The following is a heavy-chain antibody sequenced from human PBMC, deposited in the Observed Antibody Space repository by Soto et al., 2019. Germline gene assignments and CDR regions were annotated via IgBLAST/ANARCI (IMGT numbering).Heavy chain of an antibody. Sequence: SETLSLTCTVSGGSISSGGYYWSWIRQHPGKGLEWIGYIYYSGSTYYNPSLKSRVTISVDTSKNQFSLKLSSVTAADTAVYYCARIRSCYYYYGMDVWGQGTTVTVSS. J-gene: IGHJ6*02. V-gene: IGHV4-31*03. CDR2: IYYSGST. CDR1: GGSISSGGYY. CDR3: ARIRSCYYYYGMDV.